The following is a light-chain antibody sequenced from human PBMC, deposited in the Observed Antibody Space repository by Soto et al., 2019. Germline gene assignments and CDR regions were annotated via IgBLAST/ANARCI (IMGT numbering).Light chain of an antibody. J-gene: IGLJ1*01. CDR2: DVS. V-gene: IGLV2-14*01. Sequence: QSVLTQPASVSGSPGQSITISCTGTSSDVGGFKYVSWYQQHPGKAPKLMIYDVSNWPSGASNRFSGSKSGNTASLTISGLQAEDEADYYCCSYTSINTFVFGSGTKLTVL. CDR1: SSDVGGFKY. CDR3: CSYTSINTFV.